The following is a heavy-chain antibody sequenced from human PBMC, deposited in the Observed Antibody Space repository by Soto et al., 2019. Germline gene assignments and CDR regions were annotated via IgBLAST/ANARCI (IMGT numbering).Heavy chain of an antibody. CDR2: IYYSGST. J-gene: IGHJ3*02. CDR1: GGTISSGDYC. V-gene: IGHV4-30-4*01. CDR3: VRDYGDYIDAFDI. Sequence: QVQLQESAPGLVKPSQTLSLTCTVSGGTISSGDYCWSWIRQPPGKGLEWIGYIYYSGSTYYNPSLKSRVTISVDTSKNQFSLKLSSVTAADTAVYYCVRDYGDYIDAFDIWGQGTMVTVSS. D-gene: IGHD4-17*01.